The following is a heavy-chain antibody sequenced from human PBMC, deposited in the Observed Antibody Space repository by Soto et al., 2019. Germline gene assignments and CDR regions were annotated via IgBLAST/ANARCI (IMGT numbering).Heavy chain of an antibody. CDR1: GYTFTSYY. J-gene: IGHJ6*02. V-gene: IGHV1-46*01. CDR3: ARGGHCCSTSCFTYYYGMDV. Sequence: QVQLVQSGAEVKKPGASVKVSCKASGYTFTSYYMHWVRQAPGQGLEWMGIINPSGGSASYAHKFQGRVTMTRYTSTGTVYMELSSLRSEDTAVYYCARGGHCCSTSCFTYYYGMDVWGQGTTVTVSS. CDR2: INPSGGSA. D-gene: IGHD2-2*02.